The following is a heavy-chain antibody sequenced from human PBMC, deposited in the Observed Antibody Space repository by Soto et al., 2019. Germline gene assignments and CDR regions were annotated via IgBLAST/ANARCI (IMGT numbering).Heavy chain of an antibody. J-gene: IGHJ4*02. CDR2: ISHTGSP. D-gene: IGHD1-1*01. V-gene: IGHV4-39*01. CDR3: ASQLESTTYYDY. CDR1: GGSMSNSDYF. Sequence: LQLQEWGPGLVRPSETLSLTCTVSGGSMSNSDYFWAWMRQPPGKGLEWVGTISHTGSPRYNPSLKSRVTLSVDTSKNQFSLRLPSVTAADTAVFYCASQLESTTYYDYWGRGTLVTVSS.